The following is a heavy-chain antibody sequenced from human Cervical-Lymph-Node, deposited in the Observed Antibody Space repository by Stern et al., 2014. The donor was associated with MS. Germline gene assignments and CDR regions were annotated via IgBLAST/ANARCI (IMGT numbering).Heavy chain of an antibody. CDR2: IYYSGST. J-gene: IGHJ4*02. D-gene: IGHD4-17*01. V-gene: IGHV4-31*03. CDR3: ARAPDYGAYVDY. CDR1: GGSISSGGYY. Sequence: VQLVESGPGLVKPSQTLSLTCTVSGGSISSGGYYWSWIRQHPGKGLEWIGDIYYSGSTYYNPSLKSRVTISVDTSKNQFSLKLSSVTAADTAVYYCARAPDYGAYVDYWGQGTLVTVSS.